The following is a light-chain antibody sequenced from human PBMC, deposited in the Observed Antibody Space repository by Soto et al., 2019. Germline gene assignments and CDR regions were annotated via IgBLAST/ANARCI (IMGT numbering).Light chain of an antibody. J-gene: IGKJ4*01. CDR1: QTVTNNY. CDR2: EAS. V-gene: IGKV3-20*01. CDR3: HQCSYSPLT. Sequence: EIVLTQSPGTLSLSPGERATLSSRASQTVTNNYLAWYQQKPGQAPRLLIYEASRRATGIPDRFSGSGSGTDFTLTISRLEPEDFAVYYCHQCSYSPLTFGGGTKVEIK.